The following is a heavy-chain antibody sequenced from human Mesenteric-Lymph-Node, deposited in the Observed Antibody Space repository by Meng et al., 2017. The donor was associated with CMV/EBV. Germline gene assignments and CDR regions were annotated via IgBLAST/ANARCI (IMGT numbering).Heavy chain of an antibody. CDR2: INTRSTKI. Sequence: GESLKISCAASGFIFGDYYMTWIRQAPGGGLEWVSYINTRSTKIYYADSVKGRFTISRDNAKNSLYLQMNSLRADDTAVYYCARTVGYCSGVNCYGWFDPWGQGTLVTVSS. J-gene: IGHJ5*02. V-gene: IGHV3-11*01. CDR3: ARTVGYCSGVNCYGWFDP. D-gene: IGHD2-15*01. CDR1: GFIFGDYY.